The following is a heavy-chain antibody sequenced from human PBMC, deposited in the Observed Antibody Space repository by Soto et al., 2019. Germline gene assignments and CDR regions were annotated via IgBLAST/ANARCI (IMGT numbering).Heavy chain of an antibody. CDR1: GGSISSGDNY. V-gene: IGHV4-30-4*01. D-gene: IGHD3-10*01. CDR3: ARTSWFGELSFDY. CDR2: ILNSGRA. Sequence: PSETLSLTCSVSGGSISSGDNYWSWIRRPPGKGLECIGYILNSGRAHYTPSLRSRLAISVDTSRNQFSLKLSSVTAADTAVYYCARTSWFGELSFDYWGLGTLVTVSS. J-gene: IGHJ4*02.